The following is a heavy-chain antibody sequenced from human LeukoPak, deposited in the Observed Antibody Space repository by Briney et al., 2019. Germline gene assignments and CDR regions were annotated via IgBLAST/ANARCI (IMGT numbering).Heavy chain of an antibody. D-gene: IGHD4-17*01. V-gene: IGHV4-59*01. CDR3: ARDRQATTAYDAFDI. CDR2: IYYSGST. Sequence: PSETLSLTCTVSGDSISGYYWSRIRQPPGKGLEWIGYIYYSGSTKYNSSLKSRVTISVDTSKNQFSLKLSSVTAADTAVYYCARDRQATTAYDAFDIWGRGTMVTVSS. CDR1: GDSISGYY. J-gene: IGHJ3*02.